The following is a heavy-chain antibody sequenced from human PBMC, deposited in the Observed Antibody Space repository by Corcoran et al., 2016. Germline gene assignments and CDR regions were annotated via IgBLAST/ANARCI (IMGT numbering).Heavy chain of an antibody. D-gene: IGHD6-6*01. J-gene: IGHJ4*02. CDR2: IIPIFGTA. CDR1: GGTFSSYA. V-gene: IGHV1-69*01. Sequence: QVQLVQSGAEVKKPGSSVKVSCKASGGTFSSYAISWVRQAPGQGLEWMGGIIPIFGTANYAQKFQGRVTITADESTSTAYMELSSLRSEDTAVYYCAREGKGSDSSSSGGGFDYWGQGTLVTVS. CDR3: AREGKGSDSSSSGGGFDY.